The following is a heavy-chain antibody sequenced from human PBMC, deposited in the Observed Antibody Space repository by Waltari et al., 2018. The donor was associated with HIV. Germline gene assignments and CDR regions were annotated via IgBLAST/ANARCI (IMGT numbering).Heavy chain of an antibody. Sequence: QVQLQPWGARLSSPPVTLSLLRCVSVGIFSAHYWGRIRQPPAKGLEWVGEINPSGNVNYNPSLKSRVTMSIDTSKRQFSLKLRSVTAADTAVYYCARVGFSSGWYAGREHTPRNIWFDPWGQGTPVIVSA. J-gene: IGHJ5*02. D-gene: IGHD6-13*01. CDR2: INPSGNV. V-gene: IGHV4-34*02. CDR1: VGIFSAHY. CDR3: ARVGFSSGWYAGREHTPRNIWFDP.